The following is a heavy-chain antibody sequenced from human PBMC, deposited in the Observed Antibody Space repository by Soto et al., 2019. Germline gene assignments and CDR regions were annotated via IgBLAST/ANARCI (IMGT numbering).Heavy chain of an antibody. CDR2: INPSGGST. CDR1: GYTFTSYY. CDR3: ARSPVWPDDYYYGMDV. Sequence: GASVKVSCKASGYTFTSYYMHWVRQAPGQGLEWMGIINPSGGSTSYAQKFQGRVTMTRDTSTSTVYMELSSLRSEDTAVYYCARSPVWPDDYYYGMDVWGQGTTVTVSS. V-gene: IGHV1-46*01. J-gene: IGHJ6*02.